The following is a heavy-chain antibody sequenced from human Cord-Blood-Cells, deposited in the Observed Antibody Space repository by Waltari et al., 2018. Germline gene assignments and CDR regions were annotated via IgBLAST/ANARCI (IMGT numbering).Heavy chain of an antibody. CDR2: IYSGGST. CDR1: GLTVSSNY. CDR3: ARLAVLYSSSSTPFDY. V-gene: IGHV3-53*02. Sequence: EVQLVETGGGLIQPGGSLSLSCAASGLTVSSNYVGWVRQAPGKGLEWVSVIYSGGSTYYADSVKGRFTISRDNSKNTLYLQMNSLRAEDTAVYYCARLAVLYSSSSTPFDYWGQGTLVTVSS. J-gene: IGHJ4*02. D-gene: IGHD6-6*01.